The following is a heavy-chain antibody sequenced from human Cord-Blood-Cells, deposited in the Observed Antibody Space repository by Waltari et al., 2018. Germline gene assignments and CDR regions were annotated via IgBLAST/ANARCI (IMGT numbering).Heavy chain of an antibody. V-gene: IGHV3-73*01. D-gene: IGHD3-10*01. CDR2: IRSKANSYAT. J-gene: IGHJ6*02. CDR3: TRPRNMVQGVIDSWGMDV. Sequence: FTFSGSAMHWVRQASGKGLEWVGRIRSKANSYATAYAASVKGRFTISRDDSKNTAYLQMNSLKTEDTAVYYCTRPRNMVQGVIDSWGMDVWGQGTTVTVSS. CDR1: FTFSGSA.